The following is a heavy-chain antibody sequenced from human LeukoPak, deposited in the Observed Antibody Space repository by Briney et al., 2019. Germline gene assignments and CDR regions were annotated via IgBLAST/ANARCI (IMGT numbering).Heavy chain of an antibody. Sequence: GSSVKVSCKASVVTFSSYAISWVRQAPGQGLEWMGEIIPIFGTANYAQKFQGRVTTTADESTSTAYMELSSLGSEDTAVYYCNHPQIYDSSGYYYYYGMDVWGQGTTVTVSS. J-gene: IGHJ6*02. CDR3: NHPQIYDSSGYYYYYGMDV. CDR2: IIPIFGTA. CDR1: VVTFSSYA. D-gene: IGHD3-22*01. V-gene: IGHV1-69*01.